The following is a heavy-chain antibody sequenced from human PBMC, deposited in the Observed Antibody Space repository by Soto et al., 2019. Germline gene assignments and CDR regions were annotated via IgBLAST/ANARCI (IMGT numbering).Heavy chain of an antibody. CDR3: ARESTVVTGFDY. V-gene: IGHV3-23*01. J-gene: IGHJ4*02. D-gene: IGHD2-15*01. Sequence: GGSLRLSCAASGFTFSSYAMNWVRQAPGKGLEWVSAISGSGGSTYYADSVKGRFTISRDNSKNTLYLQMNSLRAEDTAVYYCARESTVVTGFDYWGQGTLDTVSS. CDR2: ISGSGGST. CDR1: GFTFSSYA.